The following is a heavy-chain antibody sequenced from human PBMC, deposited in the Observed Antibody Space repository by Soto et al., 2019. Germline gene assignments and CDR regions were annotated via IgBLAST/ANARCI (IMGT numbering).Heavy chain of an antibody. D-gene: IGHD2-15*01. CDR3: ARSCGGSCMFYFQH. V-gene: IGHV4-59*01. CDR1: GGSISSYY. J-gene: IGHJ1*01. Sequence: SETLSLTCTVSGGSISSYYWSWIWQPPGKGLEWIGYIYYSGSTNYNPSLKSRVTISVDTSKNQFSLKLSSVTAADTAVYYCARSCGGSCMFYFQHWGQGTLVTVSS. CDR2: IYYSGST.